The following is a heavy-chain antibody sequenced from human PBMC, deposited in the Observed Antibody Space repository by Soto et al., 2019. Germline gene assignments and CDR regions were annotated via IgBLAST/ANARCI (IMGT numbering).Heavy chain of an antibody. J-gene: IGHJ4*02. CDR3: AKPFSPLRFLEWSPFDY. Sequence: EVQLLESGGGLVQPGGSLRLSCAASGFTFSSYAMSWVRQAPGKGLEWVSAISGSGGSTYYADSVKGRFTISRDNSKNTLYLQMNSLRAEDTAVYYCAKPFSPLRFLEWSPFDYWGQGTLVTVSS. D-gene: IGHD3-3*01. CDR2: ISGSGGST. V-gene: IGHV3-23*01. CDR1: GFTFSSYA.